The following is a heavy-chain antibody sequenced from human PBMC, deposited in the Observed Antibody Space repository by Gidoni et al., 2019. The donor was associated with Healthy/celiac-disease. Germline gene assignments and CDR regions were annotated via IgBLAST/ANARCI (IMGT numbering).Heavy chain of an antibody. CDR2: INHSGST. J-gene: IGHJ5*02. CDR1: GGSFSGYY. CDR3: ASGGAVRWFDP. Sequence: QVQLQQWGAGLLKPSETLSLTSAVYGGSFSGYYWSWIRQPPGKGLEWIGEINHSGSTNYNPSLKSRVTISVDTSKNQFSLKLSSVTAADTAVYYCASGGAVRWFDPWGQGTLVTVSS. V-gene: IGHV4-34*01.